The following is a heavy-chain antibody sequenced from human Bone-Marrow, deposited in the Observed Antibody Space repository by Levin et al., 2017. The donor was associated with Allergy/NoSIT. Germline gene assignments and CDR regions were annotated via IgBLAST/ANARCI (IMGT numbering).Heavy chain of an antibody. V-gene: IGHV1-3*01. CDR1: GYTFTSYA. J-gene: IGHJ6*02. Sequence: PGGSLRLSCKASGYTFTSYAMHWVRQAPGQRLEWMGWINAGNGNTKYSQKFQGRVTITRDTSASTAYMELSSLRSEDTAVYYCARNGVTWIQLWLGGMDGWGQGTTVTVSS. CDR3: ARNGVTWIQLWLGGMDG. CDR2: INAGNGNT. D-gene: IGHD5-18*01.